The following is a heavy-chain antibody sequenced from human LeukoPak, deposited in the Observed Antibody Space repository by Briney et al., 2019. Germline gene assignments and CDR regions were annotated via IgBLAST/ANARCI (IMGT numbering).Heavy chain of an antibody. CDR2: INHCGST. V-gene: IGHV4-34*01. D-gene: IGHD3-10*01. Sequence: SETLSLTCAVYGGSFSGYYWSWIRQPPGKGLEWIGEINHCGSTNYNPSLKSRVTISVDTSKNQFSLKLSSVTAADTAVYYCAREGKRRPYYGSGTYGMDVWGKGTTVTVSS. CDR3: AREGKRRPYYGSGTYGMDV. CDR1: GGSFSGYY. J-gene: IGHJ6*04.